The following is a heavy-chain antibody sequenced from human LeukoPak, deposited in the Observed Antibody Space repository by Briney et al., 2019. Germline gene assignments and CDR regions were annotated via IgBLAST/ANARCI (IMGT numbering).Heavy chain of an antibody. CDR1: GFTFSSYG. CDR2: ISYDETNK. V-gene: IGHV3-30*18. J-gene: IGHJ6*02. CDR3: AKEGLTSYYGMDV. D-gene: IGHD4/OR15-4a*01. Sequence: GGSLRLSCAASGFTFSSYGMHWVRQAPGKGLEWVAVISYDETNKYYADSVKGRFTISRDISRNTLYLQMNSLRAEDTAVYYCAKEGLTSYYGMDVWGQGTTVTVSS.